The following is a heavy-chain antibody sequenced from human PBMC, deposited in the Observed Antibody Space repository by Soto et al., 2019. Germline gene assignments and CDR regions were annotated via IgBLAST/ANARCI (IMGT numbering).Heavy chain of an antibody. Sequence: SEALCLTWAAYGGSFSGDYRPWIRQPPGTGLEWIGEINHSGSTNYNPSLKSRVTISVDTSKNQFSLKLTSVTAADTAVYYCARDKITGLFDYWGQGTLVTVS. CDR1: GGSFSGDY. D-gene: IGHD2-8*02. CDR3: ARDKITGLFDY. J-gene: IGHJ4*02. CDR2: INHSGST. V-gene: IGHV4-34*01.